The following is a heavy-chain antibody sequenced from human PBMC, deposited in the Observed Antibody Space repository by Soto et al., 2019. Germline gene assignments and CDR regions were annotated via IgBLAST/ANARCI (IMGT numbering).Heavy chain of an antibody. CDR1: GYTFTTYG. CDR3: VREEEVIRGVVSLAY. V-gene: IGHV1-18*01. Sequence: QVQMVQSGAEVKKPGASVKVSCKASGYTFTTYGLSWVRQAPGQGLEWMGWISPYYGYTKYAQKVQDRVTMTTDTATSTAYMELRSLRSDDPAVYYCVREEEVIRGVVSLAYWGQGTLVTVSS. J-gene: IGHJ4*02. D-gene: IGHD3-10*01. CDR2: ISPYYGYT.